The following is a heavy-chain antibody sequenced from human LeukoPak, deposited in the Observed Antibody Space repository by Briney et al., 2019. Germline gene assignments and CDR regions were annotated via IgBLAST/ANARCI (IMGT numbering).Heavy chain of an antibody. CDR2: MNPNSGNT. Sequence: ASVKVSCKASGYTFTSYDINWVRQATGQGLEWMGWMNPNSGNTGYAQKLQGRVTMTTDTSTSTAYMELRSLRSDDTAVYYCATLTWNSYILDYWGQGTLVTVSS. CDR1: GYTFTSYD. J-gene: IGHJ4*02. CDR3: ATLTWNSYILDY. D-gene: IGHD1-7*01. V-gene: IGHV1-8*01.